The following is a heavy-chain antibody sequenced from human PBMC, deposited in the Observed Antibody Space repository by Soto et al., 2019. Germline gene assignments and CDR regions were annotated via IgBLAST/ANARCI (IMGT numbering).Heavy chain of an antibody. Sequence: PGESLKISCKGSGYIFTNYWIAWVRQMPGKGLEWMGIIYPGDSDTRYSPSFQGQVTMSADKSISTAYLQWSSLEASDTAMYYCAKTSIAARVSFFDHWGQGTLVTVSS. CDR3: AKTSIAARVSFFDH. CDR1: GYIFTNYW. D-gene: IGHD6-6*01. V-gene: IGHV5-51*01. J-gene: IGHJ4*02. CDR2: IYPGDSDT.